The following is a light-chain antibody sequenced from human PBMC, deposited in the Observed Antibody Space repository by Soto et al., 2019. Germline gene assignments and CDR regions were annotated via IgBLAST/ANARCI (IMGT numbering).Light chain of an antibody. CDR2: DNY. J-gene: IGLJ2*01. CDR1: SSNIGNNY. CDR3: GTWDSSLSAVV. V-gene: IGLV1-51*01. Sequence: QSVLTQPPSVSVAPGQKVTISCSGSSSNIGNNYVSWYQQLPRTAPRLLIYDNYQRPSGISDRFSGSKSGTSATLGITELQTGDEADYYCGTWDSSLSAVVFGGGTKLTVL.